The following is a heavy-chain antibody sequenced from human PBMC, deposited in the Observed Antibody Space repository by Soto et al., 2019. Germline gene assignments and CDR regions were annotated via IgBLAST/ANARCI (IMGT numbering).Heavy chain of an antibody. CDR2: ISGSGGST. CDR1: GFTFSSYA. CDR3: AKYGSSTSLLNWFDP. Sequence: GGSLRLSCAASGFTFSSYAMSWVRQAPGKGLEWVSVISGSGGSTYYADSVKGRFTISRDNSKNTLYLQMNSLRAEDTAVYYCAKYGSSTSLLNWFDPWGQGTLVTVSS. D-gene: IGHD2-2*01. V-gene: IGHV3-23*01. J-gene: IGHJ5*02.